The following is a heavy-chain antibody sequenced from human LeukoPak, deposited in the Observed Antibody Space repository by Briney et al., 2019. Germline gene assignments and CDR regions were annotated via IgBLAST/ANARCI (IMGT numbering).Heavy chain of an antibody. CDR1: GFTFDDYA. CDR2: ISWNSGSI. J-gene: IGHJ4*02. V-gene: IGHV3-9*01. CDR3: AKGNGSGSYYGFDY. Sequence: PGRSLRLSCAASGFTFDDYAMHWVRQAPGKGLEWVSGISWNSGSIGYADSVKGRFTISRDNAKNSLYLQMNSLRAEDTALYYCAKGNGSGSYYGFDYWGQGTLVTVSS. D-gene: IGHD3-10*01.